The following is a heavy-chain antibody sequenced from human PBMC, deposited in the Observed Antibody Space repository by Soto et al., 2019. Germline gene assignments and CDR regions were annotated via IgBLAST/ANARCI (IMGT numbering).Heavy chain of an antibody. CDR2: IKTKTDGGTT. CDR1: RFTFSDAW. J-gene: IGHJ4*02. Sequence: GGSLRLSCAASRFTFSDAWMSWVRQAPGKGLEWVGRIKTKTDGGTTDYAAPVKGRFTISRDDSKNTLYLQMNSLKTEDTAVYYCTTARWGSHYFDYWGQGTLVTVSS. V-gene: IGHV3-15*01. D-gene: IGHD1-26*01. CDR3: TTARWGSHYFDY.